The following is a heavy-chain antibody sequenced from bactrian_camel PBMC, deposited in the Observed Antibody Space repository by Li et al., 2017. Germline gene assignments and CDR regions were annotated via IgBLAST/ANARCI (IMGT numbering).Heavy chain of an antibody. Sequence: HVQLVESGGGLVQPGGSLRLSCAASGYTAKTCSWNWYRQVQGKGRELVSSLYLNGGTYCHDSVKGRFTFAQDNAENANAVSLEMNSLKPEDTATYFCNVGLCGTWPPGQDNYWGHGTQVTVS. CDR1: GYTAKTCS. D-gene: IGHD2*01. CDR3: NVGLCGTWPPGQDNY. V-gene: IGHV3S9*01. J-gene: IGHJ4*01. CDR2: LYLNGGT.